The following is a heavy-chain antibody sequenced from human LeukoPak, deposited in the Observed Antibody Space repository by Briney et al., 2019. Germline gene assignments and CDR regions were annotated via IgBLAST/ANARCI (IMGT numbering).Heavy chain of an antibody. Sequence: ASVKVSCKASGYTFTSYGISWVRQAPGQGLEWMGWISGYNGKTNYAQKMQGRVTMTTDTSTSTAYMELRSLRFDATAVGHIVVVTAPPLYWGQGTLVTVSS. CDR3: VVVTAPPLY. CDR1: GYTFTSYG. CDR2: ISGYNGKT. D-gene: IGHD2-21*02. V-gene: IGHV1-18*01. J-gene: IGHJ4*02.